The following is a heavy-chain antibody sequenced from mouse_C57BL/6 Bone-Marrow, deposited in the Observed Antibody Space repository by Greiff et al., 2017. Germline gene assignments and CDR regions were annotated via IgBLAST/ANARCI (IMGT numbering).Heavy chain of an antibody. V-gene: IGHV7-3*01. J-gene: IGHJ2*01. CDR1: GFTFTDYY. D-gene: IGHD1-1*01. CDR2: IRNKANGYTT. CDR3: ARLSTTVVAPYYFDY. Sequence: EVKVVESGGGLVQPGGSLSLSCAASGFTFTDYYMSWVRQPPGKALEWLGFIRNKANGYTTEYNASVKGRFTISIDNSQSILYLQMNALRAEDSATYYCARLSTTVVAPYYFDYWGQGTTLTVSS.